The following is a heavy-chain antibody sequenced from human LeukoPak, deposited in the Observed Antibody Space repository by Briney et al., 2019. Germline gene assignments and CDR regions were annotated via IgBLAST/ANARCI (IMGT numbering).Heavy chain of an antibody. J-gene: IGHJ5*02. CDR1: GGSISSSSYY. CDR2: IYYSGST. V-gene: IGHV4-39*02. CDR3: AREHIVVVIAIRYNWFDP. D-gene: IGHD2-21*01. Sequence: PSETLSLTCTVSGGSISSSSYYWGWIRRPPGKGLEWIGCIYYSGSTYYNPSLKSRVTISVDTSKNQFSLKLSSVTAADTAVYYCAREHIVVVIAIRYNWFDPWGQGTLVTVSS.